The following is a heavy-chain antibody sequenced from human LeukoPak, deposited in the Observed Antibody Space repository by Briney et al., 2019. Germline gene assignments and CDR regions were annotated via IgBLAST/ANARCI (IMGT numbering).Heavy chain of an antibody. V-gene: IGHV3-48*01. CDR3: AREREWLDYYYYMDV. J-gene: IGHJ6*03. Sequence: GGSLRLSCAASGFTFSSYSMNWVRQAPGKGREWVSYISSSSSTIYYADSVKGRFTISRDNAKNSLYLQMNSLRAEDTAVYYCAREREWLDYYYYMDVWGKGTTVTVSS. CDR2: ISSSSSTI. D-gene: IGHD3-3*01. CDR1: GFTFSSYS.